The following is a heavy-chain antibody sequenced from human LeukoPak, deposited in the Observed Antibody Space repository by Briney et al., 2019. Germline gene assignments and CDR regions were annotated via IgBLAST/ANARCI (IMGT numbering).Heavy chain of an antibody. V-gene: IGHV4-4*07. CDR1: GGSISSYY. CDR2: IYTSGST. CDR3: AKDQSMVTPRYFDY. D-gene: IGHD4-23*01. J-gene: IGHJ4*02. Sequence: SETLSLTCTVSGGSISSYYWSWIRQPAGKGLEWIGRIYTSGSTNYNPSLKSRVTMSVDTSKNQFSLKLSSVTAADTAVYYCAKDQSMVTPRYFDYWGQGTLVTVSS.